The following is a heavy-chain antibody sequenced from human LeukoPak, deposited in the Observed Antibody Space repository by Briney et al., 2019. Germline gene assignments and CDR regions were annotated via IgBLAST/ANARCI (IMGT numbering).Heavy chain of an antibody. CDR3: ARAFREENCSGGSCYSFYYYYMDV. CDR1: GGSISSYY. J-gene: IGHJ6*03. CDR2: IYYSGST. Sequence: SETLSLTCTVSGGSISSYYWSWIRQPPGKGLEWIGYIYYSGSTNYNPSLKSRVTISVDTSKNQFSLKLSSVTAADTAVYYCARAFREENCSGGSCYSFYYYYMDVWGKGTTVTISS. V-gene: IGHV4-59*01. D-gene: IGHD2-15*01.